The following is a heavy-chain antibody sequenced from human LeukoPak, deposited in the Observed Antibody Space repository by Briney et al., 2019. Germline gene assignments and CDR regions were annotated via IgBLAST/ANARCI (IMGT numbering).Heavy chain of an antibody. CDR3: ARDRGYAIDS. V-gene: IGHV3-74*01. D-gene: IGHD3-10*01. CDR1: GFTFSPYW. J-gene: IGHJ4*02. Sequence: GGSLRLSCAASGFTFSPYWMHGGRQAPGEGLVWVSLIKSDGTGTTYADPVKGRFTLSRDNAKNTLYLQMNSLRAEDTAVYFRARDRGYAIDSWGQGTLVTVSS. CDR2: IKSDGTGT.